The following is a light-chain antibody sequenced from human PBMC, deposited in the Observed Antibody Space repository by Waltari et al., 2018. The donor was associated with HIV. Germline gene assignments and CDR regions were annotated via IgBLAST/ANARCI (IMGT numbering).Light chain of an antibody. CDR2: GAS. CDR3: HQYNDWPRCT. Sequence: VLLTQSPVTLSVSPGDRVTLSCRASQNIGSYLAWYQQKTGQPPSLLVYGASIGAPGIPARFTGSGSGTDFNLIIDGLQPDDCAVYYCHQYNDWPRCTFGQGTKVEIK. CDR1: QNIGSY. V-gene: IGKV3D-15*01. J-gene: IGKJ2*02.